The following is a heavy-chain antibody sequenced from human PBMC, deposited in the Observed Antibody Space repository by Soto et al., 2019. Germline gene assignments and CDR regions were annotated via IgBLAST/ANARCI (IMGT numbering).Heavy chain of an antibody. J-gene: IGHJ4*02. Sequence: QVQLQQWGAGLLKPSGTLSLTCAVYGGSFSGYYWSWIRQPPGKGLEWIGEINHSGSTNYNPSLKSRVTISVDTSKNQFSLKLSSVTAADTAVYYCAVYYGDAPSYFDYWGQGTLVTVSS. D-gene: IGHD4-17*01. CDR3: AVYYGDAPSYFDY. CDR1: GGSFSGYY. V-gene: IGHV4-34*01. CDR2: INHSGST.